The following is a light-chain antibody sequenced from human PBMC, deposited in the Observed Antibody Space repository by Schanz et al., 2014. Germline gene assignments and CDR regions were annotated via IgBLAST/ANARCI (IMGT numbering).Light chain of an antibody. Sequence: EIVLTQSPGTLSLSPGERATLSCRASQSVSSSYLAWYQQKPGQAPRLLIYGASSRATGIPDRFSGSGSGTDFTLTISRLGPEDFAVYYCQQYGGSPMYTFGQGTKLEIK. CDR3: QQYGGSPMYT. CDR1: QSVSSSY. V-gene: IGKV3-20*01. J-gene: IGKJ2*01. CDR2: GAS.